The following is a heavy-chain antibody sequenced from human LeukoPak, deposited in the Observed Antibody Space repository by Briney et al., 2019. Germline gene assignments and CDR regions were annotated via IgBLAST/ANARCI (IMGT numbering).Heavy chain of an antibody. CDR1: GYSFSSYW. CDR2: IDPGDSYT. J-gene: IGHJ5*02. Sequence: GESLRISCKGSGYSFSSYWITWVRQMPGKGLEWMGRIDPGDSYTNYSPSFQGHVTISADKSISTAYLQWSSLKASDTAMYYCARQVRAGYSTGWYDWFDPWGQGTLVTVSS. D-gene: IGHD6-19*01. V-gene: IGHV5-10-1*01. CDR3: ARQVRAGYSTGWYDWFDP.